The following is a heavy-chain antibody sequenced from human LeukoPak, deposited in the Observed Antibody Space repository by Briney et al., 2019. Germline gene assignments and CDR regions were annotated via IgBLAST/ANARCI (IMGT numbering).Heavy chain of an antibody. CDR2: ISSNGGST. D-gene: IGHD1-14*01. CDR3: ARSDGKMDY. CDR1: GFSFSTYS. V-gene: IGHV3-64*01. Sequence: GGSLRLSCAASGFSFSTYSMNWVRQAPGKGLEYVSAISSNGGSTYYANSVKGRFTISRDNSKNTLYLQMSSLRAEDMAVYYCARSDGKMDYWGQGTLVTVSS. J-gene: IGHJ4*02.